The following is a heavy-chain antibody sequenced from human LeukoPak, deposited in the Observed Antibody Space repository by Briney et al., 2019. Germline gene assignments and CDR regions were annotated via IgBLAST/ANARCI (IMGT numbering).Heavy chain of an antibody. CDR2: INPNSGGT. J-gene: IGHJ4*02. CDR3: ARVVARFDSTEY. V-gene: IGHV1-2*02. Sequence: ASVKVSCKASGGTFSSYAISWVRQAPGQGLEWMGWINPNSGGTNYAQKFQGRVTMTRDTSISTAYMELSRLRSDDTAVYYCARVVARFDSTEYWGQGTLVTVSS. D-gene: IGHD3-22*01. CDR1: GGTFSSYA.